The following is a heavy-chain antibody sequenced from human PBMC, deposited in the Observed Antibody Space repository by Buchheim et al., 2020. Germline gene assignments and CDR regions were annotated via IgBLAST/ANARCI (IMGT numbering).Heavy chain of an antibody. CDR2: IKSKSDGGTT. Sequence: EVQLVDSGGALVKPGGSLRLSCVASGFTFTSAWMTWVRQAPGEGLEWVGRIKSKSDGGTTDYAAPVNGRFIISRDDSKDTLYLQMNSLMTEDTGVYYCTRGSSAYGTLDNWGQGTL. V-gene: IGHV3-15*02. CDR3: TRGSSAYGTLDN. D-gene: IGHD5-12*01. J-gene: IGHJ4*02. CDR1: GFTFTSAW.